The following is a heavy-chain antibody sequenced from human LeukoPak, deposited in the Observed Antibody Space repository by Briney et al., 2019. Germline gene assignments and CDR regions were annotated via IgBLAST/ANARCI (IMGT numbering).Heavy chain of an antibody. V-gene: IGHV3-21*01. CDR2: ISSSNSYI. CDR3: ARAGGNYYDGRDLWYLDY. J-gene: IGHJ4*02. D-gene: IGHD3-22*01. Sequence: GGSLRLSCAASGFSFSSLSMTWVRQAPGKGLEWVSSISSSNSYIYYADSVKGRFTISRDNAENSLYLQMNSLRVEDTAVYYCARAGGNYYDGRDLWYLDYWGQGTLVTVSS. CDR1: GFSFSSLS.